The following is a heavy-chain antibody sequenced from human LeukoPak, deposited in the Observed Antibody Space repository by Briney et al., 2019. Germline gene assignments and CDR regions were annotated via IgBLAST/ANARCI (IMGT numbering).Heavy chain of an antibody. CDR3: ARGEGYSGSYYTDLDY. J-gene: IGHJ4*02. D-gene: IGHD1-26*01. V-gene: IGHV3-30-3*01. CDR1: GFTFSSYA. Sequence: GGSLRLSCAASGFTFSSYAMHWVRQAPGKGLEWVAVISYDGSNKYYADSVKGRFTISRDNSKNTLYLEMNSLRAEDTAVYYCARGEGYSGSYYTDLDYWGQGTLVTVSS. CDR2: ISYDGSNK.